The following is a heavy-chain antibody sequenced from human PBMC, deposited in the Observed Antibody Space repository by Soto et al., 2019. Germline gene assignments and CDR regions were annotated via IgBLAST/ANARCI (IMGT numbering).Heavy chain of an antibody. CDR1: GFTFSSYS. CDR3: ARDTYYYGSGSSLDY. Sequence: VQLVESGGGLVKPGGSLRLSCAASGFTFSSYSMNWVRQAPGKGLEWVSSISSSSSYIYYADSVKGRFTISRDNAKNSLYLQMNSLRAEDTAVYYCARDTYYYGSGSSLDYWGQGTLVTVSS. CDR2: ISSSSSYI. V-gene: IGHV3-21*01. J-gene: IGHJ4*02. D-gene: IGHD3-10*01.